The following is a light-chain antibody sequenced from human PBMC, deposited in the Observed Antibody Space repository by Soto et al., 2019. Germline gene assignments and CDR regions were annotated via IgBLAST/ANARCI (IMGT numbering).Light chain of an antibody. CDR2: STS. CDR3: QNYGNSPWT. Sequence: EIVLTQSPGTLSLSPGERGTLSCRASQRFGSSNLAWYQQKHGQAPRLLIYSTSSRATGIPDRFSGSGSGTDVTITISGLETEDCEVYDCQNYGNSPWTFGQGTKVEIK. V-gene: IGKV3-20*01. J-gene: IGKJ1*01. CDR1: QRFGSSN.